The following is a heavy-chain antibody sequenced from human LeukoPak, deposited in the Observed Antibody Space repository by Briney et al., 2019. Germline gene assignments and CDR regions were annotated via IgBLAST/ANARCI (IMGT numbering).Heavy chain of an antibody. CDR2: INAGNGNT. Sequence: ASVKVSCKASGYTFTSYAMHWVRQAPGQRLEWMGWINAGNGNTKYSQKFQGRVTITRDTSASTAYMELSSLTSEDTAVYHCATSFRYTGYGYFFDFWGQGTLVTVSS. J-gene: IGHJ4*02. D-gene: IGHD5-12*01. CDR3: ATSFRYTGYGYFFDF. CDR1: GYTFTSYA. V-gene: IGHV1-3*01.